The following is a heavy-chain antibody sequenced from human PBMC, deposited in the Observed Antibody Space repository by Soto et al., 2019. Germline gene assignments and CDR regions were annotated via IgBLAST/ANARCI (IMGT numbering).Heavy chain of an antibody. CDR3: ARHPGYAVPTVYATHYFDY. Sequence: QLQLQESGPGLVKPSETLSLTCTVSGGSISSNNYYWGWIRQPPGKGLEWIGSIYYSGSTYYNPSLKSRVTMSVDTSKSQCSLRLSSVTAADTAVYYCARHPGYAVPTVYATHYFDYWGQGILVNVSS. D-gene: IGHD2-8*01. CDR2: IYYSGST. CDR1: GGSISSNNYY. J-gene: IGHJ4*02. V-gene: IGHV4-39*01.